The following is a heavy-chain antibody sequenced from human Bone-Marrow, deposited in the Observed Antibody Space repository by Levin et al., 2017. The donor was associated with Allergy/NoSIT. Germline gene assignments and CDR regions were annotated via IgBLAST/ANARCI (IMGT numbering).Heavy chain of an antibody. CDR3: ATYVGPGSAFDI. J-gene: IGHJ3*02. Sequence: GSLRLSCTVSGGSISSSGYGWVWIRQPPGKGLEWIGTIYYSGSTYYNPSLKSRVTISADTSKNQFSLKLRSVTAADTAVYYCATYVGPGSAFDIWGQVTMVTVSS. V-gene: IGHV4-39*01. CDR2: IYYSGST. D-gene: IGHD1-26*01. CDR1: GGSISSSGYG.